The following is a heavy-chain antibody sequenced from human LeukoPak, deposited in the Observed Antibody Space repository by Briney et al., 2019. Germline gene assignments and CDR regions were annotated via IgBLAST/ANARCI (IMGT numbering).Heavy chain of an antibody. Sequence: SETLSLTCAVSDYSISSDYFWGWIRRPPGKGLEWIGNIYHSGSAYYNPSLKSRVTISVDTSKNQFSLKLSSVTAADTAVYYCATSYRDGYNFLDYWGQGTLVTVSS. CDR2: IYHSGSA. J-gene: IGHJ4*02. D-gene: IGHD5-24*01. CDR1: DYSISSDYF. V-gene: IGHV4-38-2*01. CDR3: ATSYRDGYNFLDY.